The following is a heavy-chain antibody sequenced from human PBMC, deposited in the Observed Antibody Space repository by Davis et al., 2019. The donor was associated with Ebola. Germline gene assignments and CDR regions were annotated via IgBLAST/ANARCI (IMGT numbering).Heavy chain of an antibody. J-gene: IGHJ4*02. Sequence: ASVKVSCKASGYTFTGYYMHWVRQAPGQGLEWMGWINPNSGGTNYAQKFQGRVTMTRDTSISTAYMELSRLRSDDTAVYYCARDKGADKWELLRLDYWGQGTLVTVSS. V-gene: IGHV1-2*02. CDR1: GYTFTGYY. CDR3: ARDKGADKWELLRLDY. D-gene: IGHD1-26*01. CDR2: INPNSGGT.